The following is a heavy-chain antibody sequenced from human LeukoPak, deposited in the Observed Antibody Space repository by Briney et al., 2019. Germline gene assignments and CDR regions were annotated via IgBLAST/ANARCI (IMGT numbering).Heavy chain of an antibody. CDR3: ASIDSGWVDI. Sequence: GASVKVSCKASGGTFSSYAISWVRQAPGQGLEWMGRIIPILGIANYAQKFQGRVTITADKSTSAAYMELSSLRSEDTAVYYCASIDSGWVDIWGQGTMVTVSS. CDR2: IIPILGIA. V-gene: IGHV1-69*04. J-gene: IGHJ3*02. D-gene: IGHD6-19*01. CDR1: GGTFSSYA.